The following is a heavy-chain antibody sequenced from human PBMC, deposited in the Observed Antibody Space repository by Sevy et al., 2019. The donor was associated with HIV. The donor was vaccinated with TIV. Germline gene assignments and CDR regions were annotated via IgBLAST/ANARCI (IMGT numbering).Heavy chain of an antibody. CDR1: RYMFSLYD. CDR2: INPFSGDP. Sequence: ASVKVSCKASRYMFSLYDISWVRQAPGQGLEWMGRINPFSGDPNYAEKFQGRVTMTTDTSTRTVYMSLSGLTSDDAGVYYCTRGRAADSGRYYFENWAQGTLVTVSS. J-gene: IGHJ4*02. CDR3: TRGRAADSGRYYFEN. D-gene: IGHD1-26*01. V-gene: IGHV1-18*01.